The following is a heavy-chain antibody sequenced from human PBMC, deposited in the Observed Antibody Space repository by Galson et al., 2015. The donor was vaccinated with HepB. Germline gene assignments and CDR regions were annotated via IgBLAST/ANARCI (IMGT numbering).Heavy chain of an antibody. Sequence: SLRLSCAASGFTFSSYGMHWVRQAPGKGLEGVAVISYDGSNKYYADSVKGRFTISRDNSKNTLYLQMNSLRAEDTAVYYCAKDLRDIVVVPAAIPPSAYYYYYGMDVWAQGTTVTVSS. CDR1: GFTFSSYG. CDR3: AKDLRDIVVVPAAIPPSAYYYYYGMDV. CDR2: ISYDGSNK. D-gene: IGHD2-2*01. J-gene: IGHJ6*02. V-gene: IGHV3-30*18.